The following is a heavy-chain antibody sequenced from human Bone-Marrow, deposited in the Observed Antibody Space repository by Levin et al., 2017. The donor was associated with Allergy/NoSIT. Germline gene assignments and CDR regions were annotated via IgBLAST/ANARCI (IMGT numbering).Heavy chain of an antibody. V-gene: IGHV1-24*01. J-gene: IGHJ6*03. Sequence: GESLKISCKVSGHTLTESPMHWVRQAPGKGLGGWGGLDLEDGEKTYAQKFQGRVTLTEDTSTDTADMEVSSLRSEDTAVYYCATGISSSTIFGVVIDYYYYMGVWGKGTTVTVSS. CDR3: ATGISSSTIFGVVIDYYYYMGV. D-gene: IGHD3-3*01. CDR1: GHTLTESP. CDR2: LDLEDGEK.